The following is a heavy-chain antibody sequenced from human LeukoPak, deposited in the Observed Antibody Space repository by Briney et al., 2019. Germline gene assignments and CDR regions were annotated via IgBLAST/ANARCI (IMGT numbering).Heavy chain of an antibody. CDR1: GGSINSGDYY. CDR3: AREGYGPIPFDY. Sequence: PSETLSLTCAVSGGSINSGDYYWSWIRQPPGKGLEWIGYIYYSGSTYYNPSLKSRVTISVDTSKNQFSLKLSSVTAADTAVYYCAREGYGPIPFDYWGQGTLVTVSS. CDR2: IYYSGST. J-gene: IGHJ4*02. V-gene: IGHV4-30-4*01. D-gene: IGHD5-12*01.